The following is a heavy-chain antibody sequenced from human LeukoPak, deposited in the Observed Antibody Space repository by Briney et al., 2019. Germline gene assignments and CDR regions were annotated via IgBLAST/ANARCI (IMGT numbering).Heavy chain of an antibody. Sequence: GGSLRLSCAASGFTFSSYAMHWVRQAPGKGLEWVAAISYDGSNQYYADSVKGRFTISRDNSKNTLHLQMNSLSAEDTAVYYCASRYSSSAFDIWGQGTMVTVSS. CDR3: ASRYSSSAFDI. CDR1: GFTFSSYA. V-gene: IGHV3-30-3*01. J-gene: IGHJ3*02. D-gene: IGHD6-13*01. CDR2: ISYDGSNQ.